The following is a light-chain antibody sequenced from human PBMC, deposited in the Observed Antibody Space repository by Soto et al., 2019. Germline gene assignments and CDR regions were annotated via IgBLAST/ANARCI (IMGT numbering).Light chain of an antibody. Sequence: QSALTQPASVSGSPGQSITISCTGTSSDVGSYDLVSWFQHHPGKAPQLMIYEVNKRPSGLSNRFSCSRSGNTASLTISGLQAEDEADYYCCSYAGSSTFVFGTGTKLTVL. V-gene: IGLV2-23*02. CDR2: EVN. CDR3: CSYAGSSTFV. J-gene: IGLJ1*01. CDR1: SSDVGSYDL.